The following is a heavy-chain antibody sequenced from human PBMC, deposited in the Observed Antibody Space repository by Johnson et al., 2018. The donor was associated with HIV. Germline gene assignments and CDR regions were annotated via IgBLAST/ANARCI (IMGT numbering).Heavy chain of an antibody. J-gene: IGHJ3*02. V-gene: IGHV3-23*04. CDR3: AMARDAFDI. CDR2: ISGSGGRT. CDR1: GFTFDEYA. Sequence: VQLVESGGGVVRPGGSLRLSCAASGFTFDEYAMTWVRQVPGKGLEWVSGISGSGGRTYYVDSVKGRFTISRDSSKNTLYLQMNSLRAEDTAVYYCAMARDAFDIWGQGTMVTVSS.